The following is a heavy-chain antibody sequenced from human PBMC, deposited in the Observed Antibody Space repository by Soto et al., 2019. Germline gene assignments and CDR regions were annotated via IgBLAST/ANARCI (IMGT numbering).Heavy chain of an antibody. CDR1: GYTFTSYD. CDR3: ARALGYCSSTSCPYYYYYGMDV. D-gene: IGHD2-2*01. CDR2: MNPNSGNT. J-gene: IGHJ6*02. Sequence: QVQLVQSGAEVKKPGASVKVSCKASGYTFTSYDINWVRQATGQGLEWMGWMNPNSGNTGYAQKFQGRVTMTRNTSISTAHMELSSLRSEDTAVYYCARALGYCSSTSCPYYYYYGMDVWGQGTTVTVSS. V-gene: IGHV1-8*01.